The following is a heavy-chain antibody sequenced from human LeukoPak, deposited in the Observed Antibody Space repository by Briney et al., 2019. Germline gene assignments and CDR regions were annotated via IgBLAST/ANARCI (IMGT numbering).Heavy chain of an antibody. D-gene: IGHD3-9*01. CDR1: GFTVSSNY. J-gene: IGHJ4*02. CDR2: IYSGGST. Sequence: GGSLRLSCAASGFTVSSNYMSWVRQAPGKGLEWVSVIYSGGSTYYADSVKCRFTISRDNSKNTLYLQMNSLRAEDTAVFYKQKTAYEILTGTLDYWGQGTLVTVSS. V-gene: IGHV3-66*02. CDR3: QKTAYEILTGTLDY.